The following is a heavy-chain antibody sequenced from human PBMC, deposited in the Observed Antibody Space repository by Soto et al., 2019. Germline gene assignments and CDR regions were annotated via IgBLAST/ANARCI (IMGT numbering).Heavy chain of an antibody. CDR1: GYTFTRYA. CDR3: ARGSRYSRGWGPSYYYYGMDV. CDR2: MNPNSGNT. Sequence: GASVKVSCKASGYTFTRYAINWVRQATGQGLEWMGWMNPNSGNTGYAQKFQGRVTMTRNTSISTAYMELSSLRSEDRAVYYCARGSRYSRGWGPSYYYYGMDVWRQGTTVTVSS. J-gene: IGHJ6*02. D-gene: IGHD6-19*01. V-gene: IGHV1-8*01.